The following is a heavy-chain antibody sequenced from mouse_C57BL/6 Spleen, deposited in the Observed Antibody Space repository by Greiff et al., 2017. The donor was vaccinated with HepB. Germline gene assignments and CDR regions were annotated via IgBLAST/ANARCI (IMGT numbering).Heavy chain of an antibody. V-gene: IGHV1-64*01. Sequence: QVQLQQPGAELVKPGASVKLSCKASGYTFTSYWMHWVKQRPGQGLEWIGMIHPNSGSTNYNEKFKSKATLTVDKSSSTAYMQLSSLTSEDSAVYYCARYYGSSPTGAYYAMDYWGQGTSVTVSS. CDR1: GYTFTSYW. CDR3: ARYYGSSPTGAYYAMDY. J-gene: IGHJ4*01. D-gene: IGHD1-1*01. CDR2: IHPNSGST.